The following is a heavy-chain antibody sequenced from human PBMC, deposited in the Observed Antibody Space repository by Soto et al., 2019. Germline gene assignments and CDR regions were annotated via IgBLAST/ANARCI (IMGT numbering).Heavy chain of an antibody. D-gene: IGHD6-13*01. V-gene: IGHV4-59*08. CDR1: GGSISSYY. CDR3: ARSSYSIRNWFDP. Sequence: SETLSLTCTVSGGSISSYYWSWIRQPPGKGLEWIGYIYYSGSTNYNPSIKSRVTISEDTSKNQYSLKLNSVTAADTAVYYCARSSYSIRNWFDPWGQGTLVTVS. CDR2: IYYSGST. J-gene: IGHJ5*02.